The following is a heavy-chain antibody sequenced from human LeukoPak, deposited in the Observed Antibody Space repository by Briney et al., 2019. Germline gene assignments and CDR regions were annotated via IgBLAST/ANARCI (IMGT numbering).Heavy chain of an antibody. J-gene: IGHJ1*01. Sequence: SVKVSCKVSGYTLTELSMHWVRQAPGKGLEWMGRFDPEDGETIYAQKFQGRVTMTEDTSTNTAYMELSSLRSEDTAVYYCATQQLVRFVLRFQHWGQGTLVTVSS. CDR3: ATQQLVRFVLRFQH. CDR2: FDPEDGET. CDR1: GYTLTELS. D-gene: IGHD6-13*01. V-gene: IGHV1-24*01.